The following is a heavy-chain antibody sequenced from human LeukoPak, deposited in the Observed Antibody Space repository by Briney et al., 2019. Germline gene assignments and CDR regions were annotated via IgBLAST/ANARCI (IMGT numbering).Heavy chain of an antibody. CDR1: GYTFTSYD. J-gene: IGHJ4*02. Sequence: GASVKVSCKPSGYTFTSYDINWVRQATGQGLEWMGWMNPNSGNTGYAQKFQGRVTMTRNTSISTAYMELSSLRSEDTAVYYCAREGEHILRFLEWLPDYWGQGTLVTVSS. CDR2: MNPNSGNT. CDR3: AREGEHILRFLEWLPDY. D-gene: IGHD3-3*01. V-gene: IGHV1-8*01.